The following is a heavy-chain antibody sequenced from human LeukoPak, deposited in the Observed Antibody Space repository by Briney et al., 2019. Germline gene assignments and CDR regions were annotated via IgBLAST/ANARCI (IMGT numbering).Heavy chain of an antibody. CDR2: IKRKTDGGTT. CDR3: TTDIAVAGTFFDY. Sequence: AGGSLRLSCAASGFSISFYSMDWVRQAPGKGLEWVGRIKRKTDGGTTDYAAPVKGRFTISRDDSKNTLYLQMNSLKTEDTAVYYCTTDIAVAGTFFDYWGQGTLVTVSS. CDR1: GFSISFYS. J-gene: IGHJ4*02. D-gene: IGHD6-19*01. V-gene: IGHV3-15*01.